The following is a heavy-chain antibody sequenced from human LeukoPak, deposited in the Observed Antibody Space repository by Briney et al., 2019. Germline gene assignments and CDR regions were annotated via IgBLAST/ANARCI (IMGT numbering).Heavy chain of an antibody. V-gene: IGHV3-23*01. CDR3: ARDFQGYCSSTSCYTDDAFDI. CDR2: ISGSGGST. J-gene: IGHJ3*02. CDR1: GFTFSSYA. D-gene: IGHD2-2*02. Sequence: GGSLRLSCAASGFTFSSYAMSWVRQAPGKGLEWVSAISGSGGSTYYADSVKGRFTISRDNSKNTLYLQMNSLRAEDTAVYYCARDFQGYCSSTSCYTDDAFDIWGQGTMVTVSS.